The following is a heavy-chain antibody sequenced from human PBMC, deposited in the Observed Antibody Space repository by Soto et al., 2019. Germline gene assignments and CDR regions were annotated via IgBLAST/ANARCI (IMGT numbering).Heavy chain of an antibody. Sequence: EAQLVESGGGLVQPGGSLRLSCAASGFTFDIYCMSWVRQVPGKGLEWVAYIGRRSATIYYAVSVKGRFIISRDDAEKSLYLQMNSLRADDTAVYYCVRDRQIGAEKQYHYGMDVWGQGTTVTVSS. D-gene: IGHD3-22*01. J-gene: IGHJ6*02. V-gene: IGHV3-48*01. CDR2: IGRRSATI. CDR1: GFTFDIYC. CDR3: VRDRQIGAEKQYHYGMDV.